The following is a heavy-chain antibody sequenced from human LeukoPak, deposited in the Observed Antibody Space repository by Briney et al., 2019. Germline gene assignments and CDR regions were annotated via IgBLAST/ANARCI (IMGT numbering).Heavy chain of an antibody. CDR3: ARALDYGDYFRLYYFDY. CDR1: GGSITSGEHY. V-gene: IGHV4-34*01. Sequence: PETLSLTCTVSGGSITSGEHYWSWIRQPPGKGLEWIGEINHSGSTNYNPSLKSRVTISVDTSKNQFSLKLSSVTAADTAVYYCARALDYGDYFRLYYFDYWGQGTLVTVSS. D-gene: IGHD4-17*01. J-gene: IGHJ4*02. CDR2: INHSGST.